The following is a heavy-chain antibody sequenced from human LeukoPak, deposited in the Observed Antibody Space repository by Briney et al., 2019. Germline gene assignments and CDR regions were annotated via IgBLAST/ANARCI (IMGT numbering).Heavy chain of an antibody. J-gene: IGHJ3*02. CDR3: ARVEGGSGQQLVPVPLPSKYAFDI. CDR1: GYTFTSYG. Sequence: ASVKVSCKASGYTFTSYGISWVRQAPGQGLEWMGWISAYNGNTNYAQKLQGRVTMTRDTSISTAYMELSRLRSDDTAVYYCARVEGGSGQQLVPVPLPSKYAFDIWGQGTMVTVSS. CDR2: ISAYNGNT. V-gene: IGHV1-18*01. D-gene: IGHD6-13*01.